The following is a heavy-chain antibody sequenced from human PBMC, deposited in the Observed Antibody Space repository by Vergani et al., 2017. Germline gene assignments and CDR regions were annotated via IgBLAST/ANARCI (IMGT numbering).Heavy chain of an antibody. Sequence: EVQLLESGGGLVQPGGSLRLSCAASGFTFSSYAMSWVRQAPGKGLEWVSAICGSGGSTYYADSVKGRFTISRDNSKNTLYLQMNSLRAEDTAVYYCAKVKEELGYCSSTSCQCCYYYYGMDVWGQGTTVTVSS. CDR3: AKVKEELGYCSSTSCQCCYYYYGMDV. J-gene: IGHJ6*02. D-gene: IGHD2-2*01. CDR1: GFTFSSYA. CDR2: ICGSGGST. V-gene: IGHV3-23*01.